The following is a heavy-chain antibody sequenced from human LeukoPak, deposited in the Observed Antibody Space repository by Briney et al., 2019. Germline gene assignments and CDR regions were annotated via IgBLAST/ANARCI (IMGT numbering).Heavy chain of an antibody. J-gene: IGHJ4*02. Sequence: PGRSLRLSCAASGFTFSTHWMHWVRQAPGKGLIWVSRINPGGTSTNYVDSVKGRFTISRDNAQNTLHLQMDSLSLEDTAVYYCARGAGPNGGYVIDYWGQGTLVTASS. D-gene: IGHD5-12*01. CDR3: ARGAGPNGGYVIDY. V-gene: IGHV3-74*01. CDR2: INPGGTST. CDR1: GFTFSTHW.